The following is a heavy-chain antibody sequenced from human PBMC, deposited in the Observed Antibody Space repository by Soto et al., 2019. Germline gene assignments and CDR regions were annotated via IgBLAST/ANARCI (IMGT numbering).Heavy chain of an antibody. Sequence: GASVKVSCKASGYTFSTYGISWVRQGPGQGIERMGWISDYNGNTNYAQKFKGRVSMTTDTSTRTAYMELRSLRSDDTAVYFCAREFYYFVSGTYTPPRYYGMDVWGQGTTVTVSS. CDR2: ISDYNGNT. V-gene: IGHV1-18*01. D-gene: IGHD3-10*01. CDR3: AREFYYFVSGTYTPPRYYGMDV. CDR1: GYTFSTYG. J-gene: IGHJ6*02.